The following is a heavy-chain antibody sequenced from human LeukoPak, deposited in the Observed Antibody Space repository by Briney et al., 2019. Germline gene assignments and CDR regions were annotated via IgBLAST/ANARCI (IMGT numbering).Heavy chain of an antibody. V-gene: IGHV3-74*03. CDR1: GFTFSNYD. CDR3: ARDWFHAIDY. CDR2: ITSDGTST. J-gene: IGHJ4*02. Sequence: GGSLRLSCAASGFTFSNYDMHWVRQPPGQGLVWVARITSDGTSTSYAESVEGRFTISRDNAKNTLYLQMSSLRAEDTALYYCARDWFHAIDYWGQGTLVTASS. D-gene: IGHD2/OR15-2a*01.